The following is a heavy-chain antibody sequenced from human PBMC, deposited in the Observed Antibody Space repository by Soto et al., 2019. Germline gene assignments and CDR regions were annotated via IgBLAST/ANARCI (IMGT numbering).Heavy chain of an antibody. J-gene: IGHJ4*02. CDR3: AKVVGDTSSGDF. CDR1: GFSFSTYA. D-gene: IGHD2-21*02. Sequence: GGSLRLSCAASGFSFSTYAMSWVRQAPGKGLEWVSAISASGSNTYYADSVKGRFTISRDNSKNTLYLQMNSLRAEDTAVYYCAKVVGDTSSGDFWGQGMLVTAPQ. V-gene: IGHV3-23*01. CDR2: ISASGSNT.